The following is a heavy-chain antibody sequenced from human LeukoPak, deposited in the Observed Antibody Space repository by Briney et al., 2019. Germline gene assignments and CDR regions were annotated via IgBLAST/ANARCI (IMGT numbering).Heavy chain of an antibody. CDR1: GGSISSSNW. Sequence: SETLSLTCAVSGGSISSSNWWSWVRQPPGKGLEWIGEIYHSGSTNYNPSLKSRVTISVDKSKNQFSLKLSSVTAADTAVYYCARVGPAAGNYYDFWSGYYTDAFDIWGQGTMVTVSS. D-gene: IGHD3-3*01. CDR2: IYHSGST. J-gene: IGHJ3*02. V-gene: IGHV4-4*02. CDR3: ARVGPAAGNYYDFWSGYYTDAFDI.